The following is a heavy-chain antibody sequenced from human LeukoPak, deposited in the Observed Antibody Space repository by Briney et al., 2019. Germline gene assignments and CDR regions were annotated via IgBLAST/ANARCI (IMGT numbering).Heavy chain of an antibody. CDR1: GFTSGHIFTDSW. V-gene: IGHV3-7*03. CDR3: AKIVAISGRPREGFDY. J-gene: IGHJ4*02. Sequence: GGSLRLSCVASGFTSGHIFTDSWMTWVRQVPGKALEWVANINQDGSQTYYLDSVKARFTISRDNAKESVSLQMNSLRAEDTAVYYCAKIVAISGRPREGFDYWGQGTLVTVSS. CDR2: INQDGSQT. D-gene: IGHD1-26*01.